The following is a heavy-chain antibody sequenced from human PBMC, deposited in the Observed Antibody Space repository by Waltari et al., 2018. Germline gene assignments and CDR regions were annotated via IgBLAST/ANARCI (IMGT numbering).Heavy chain of an antibody. Sequence: EVQLVESGGALIQPGGSLRLSCAASLCTVSSNSMSWVRQAPGKGLEWVSVIYSGGSTNYADSVKGRVTISRDNSKNTLYIQMNSLRAEDTAVYYSARGSPTIALYWGQGTLVTVSS. V-gene: IGHV3-53*01. CDR2: IYSGGST. J-gene: IGHJ4*02. D-gene: IGHD5-12*01. CDR1: LCTVSSNS. CDR3: ARGSPTIALY.